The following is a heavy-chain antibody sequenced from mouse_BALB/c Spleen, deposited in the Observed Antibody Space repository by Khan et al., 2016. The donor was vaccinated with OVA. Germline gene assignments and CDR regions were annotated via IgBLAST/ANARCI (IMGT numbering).Heavy chain of an antibody. V-gene: IGHV5-17*02. Sequence: EVQVVESGGGLVQPGGSRKLSCAASGFTFSNFGMHWVRQAPEKGLEWVAYISSGSNTIHYANTVKGRFTISRDKPKNTLFLQMTSLRSEDTAVYYCVREGYGHWYFDVWGAGTTVTVSS. CDR3: VREGYGHWYFDV. CDR1: GFTFSNFG. J-gene: IGHJ1*01. D-gene: IGHD1-1*02. CDR2: ISSGSNTI.